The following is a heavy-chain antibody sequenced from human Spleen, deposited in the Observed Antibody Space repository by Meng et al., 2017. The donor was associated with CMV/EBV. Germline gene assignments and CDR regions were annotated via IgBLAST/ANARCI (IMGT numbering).Heavy chain of an antibody. CDR2: IYTSGST. Sequence: SGASISSGSHYWSWIRQPAGKGLEWIGRIYTSGSTNYNPSLKSRVTISVDTSKNQFSLNMSSVTAADTAVYYCARRGYCSGGSCYIDYWGQGTLVTVSS. CDR3: ARRGYCSGGSCYIDY. D-gene: IGHD2-15*01. CDR1: GASISSGSHY. J-gene: IGHJ4*02. V-gene: IGHV4-61*02.